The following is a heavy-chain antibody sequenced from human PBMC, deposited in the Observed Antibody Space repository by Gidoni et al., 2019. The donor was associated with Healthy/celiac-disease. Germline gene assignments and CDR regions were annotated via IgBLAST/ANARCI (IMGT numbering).Heavy chain of an antibody. J-gene: IGHJ5*02. CDR1: GYSFTSYW. Sequence: EVQLVQSGAEVKKPGESLRISCKGSGYSFTSYWISWVRQMPGKGLEWMGRIDPSDSYTNYSPSFQGHVTISADKSISTAYLQWSSLKASDTAMYYCARHNRGYSAVAGTDWFDPWGQGTLVTVSS. V-gene: IGHV5-10-1*01. CDR2: IDPSDSYT. CDR3: ARHNRGYSAVAGTDWFDP. D-gene: IGHD6-19*01.